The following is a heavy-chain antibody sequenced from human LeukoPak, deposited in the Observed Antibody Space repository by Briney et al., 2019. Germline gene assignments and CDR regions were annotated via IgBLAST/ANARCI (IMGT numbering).Heavy chain of an antibody. J-gene: IGHJ4*02. CDR2: ISISGGT. CDR3: AKDQSGSYLFDY. CDR1: GFTFSTYA. V-gene: IGHV3-23*01. D-gene: IGHD1-26*01. Sequence: GESLGLSCAASGFTFSTYAMNWVRRAPGKGLEWVSTISISGGTYYADSVKGRFTISRDNSKNTVYLQMNTLRVEDAAVYYCAKDQSGSYLFDYWGQGTLVTVSS.